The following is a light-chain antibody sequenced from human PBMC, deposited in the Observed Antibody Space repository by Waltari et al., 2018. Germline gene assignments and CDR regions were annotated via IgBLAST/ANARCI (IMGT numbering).Light chain of an antibody. CDR3: HQYGSSRT. CDR2: STS. CDR1: QSISSTH. Sequence: EFVLTQSPGTPSLSPGERATLSCRASQSISSTHVACYQQKPGQAPRLLIYSTSRRATGIPDNFSGSGSGTDFTLTINRLEPEDFAVYFCHQYGSSRTFGQGTKVEIK. J-gene: IGKJ1*01. V-gene: IGKV3-20*01.